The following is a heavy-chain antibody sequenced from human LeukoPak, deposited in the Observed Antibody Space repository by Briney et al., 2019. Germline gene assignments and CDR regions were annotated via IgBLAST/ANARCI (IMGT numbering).Heavy chain of an antibody. CDR2: ISGTGYTT. Sequence: GGSLRLSCTASGFTFSSYAMTWVRQAPGKGLEWVSIISGTGYTTYYADSVKGRFTISRDNSENTLYLQMNGLRAEDTAVYYCAKVLRIYGSSAYAWYFDYWGQGTLVTVSS. D-gene: IGHD6-13*01. V-gene: IGHV3-23*01. J-gene: IGHJ4*02. CDR3: AKVLRIYGSSAYAWYFDY. CDR1: GFTFSSYA.